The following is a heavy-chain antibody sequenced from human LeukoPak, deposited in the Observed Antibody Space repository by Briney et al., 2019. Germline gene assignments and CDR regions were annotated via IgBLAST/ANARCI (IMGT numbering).Heavy chain of an antibody. CDR2: IYYSGST. CDR1: GGSISSYY. J-gene: IGHJ4*02. Sequence: SETLSLTCTVSGGSISSYYWSWIRQPPGKGLEWIGYIYYSGSTNYNPSLKSRVTISEDTSKNQFSLKLSSVTAADTAVYYCARHIINYGHDYWGQGTLVTVSS. V-gene: IGHV4-59*08. D-gene: IGHD3-10*01. CDR3: ARHIINYGHDY.